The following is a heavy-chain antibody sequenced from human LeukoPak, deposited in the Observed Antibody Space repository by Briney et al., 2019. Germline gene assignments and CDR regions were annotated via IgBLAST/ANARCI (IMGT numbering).Heavy chain of an antibody. D-gene: IGHD3-22*01. CDR1: GFTFSKYA. CDR3: VKPFYYDGSGHSPHFDY. J-gene: IGHJ4*02. V-gene: IGHV3-64D*06. CDR2: LSSNGGRR. Sequence: PGGSLRLFCSASGFTFSKYAMHWVSQAPGKGLEYLSALSSNGGRRFYADSVKGRFTISRDNSKNTLSLQMSSLRPDDAAVYYCVKPFYYDGSGHSPHFDYWGQGTLVTVSS.